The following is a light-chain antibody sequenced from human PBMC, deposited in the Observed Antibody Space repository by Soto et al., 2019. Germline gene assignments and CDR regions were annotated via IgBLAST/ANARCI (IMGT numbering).Light chain of an antibody. CDR1: QSVSSN. Sequence: EIGMTQSPGTLSVSPREKATLSCRASQSVSSNLVWYQQKPGQAPRLLVHGASIRAAGIPARFSGSGSGTDFTLTISTVESEDFAIDYCQQDNNWPLTFGGGTKVDIK. CDR3: QQDNNWPLT. J-gene: IGKJ4*01. CDR2: GAS. V-gene: IGKV3D-15*03.